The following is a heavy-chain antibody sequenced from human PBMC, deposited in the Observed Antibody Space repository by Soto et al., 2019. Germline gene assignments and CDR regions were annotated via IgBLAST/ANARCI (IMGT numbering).Heavy chain of an antibody. V-gene: IGHV3-23*01. D-gene: IGHD3-16*01. J-gene: IGHJ4*02. Sequence: EVQLLESGGGLVQPGGSLRLSCAASGFSASNYAMSWVRQAPGKGLEWLSSINGGGDTTYYADSVKGRVTISRDSSKNSLYVQLNSVSAEDAALYSCAEYGRAVPYYWDSWGQGTLVTVSS. CDR2: INGGGDTT. CDR3: AEYGRAVPYYWDS. CDR1: GFSASNYA.